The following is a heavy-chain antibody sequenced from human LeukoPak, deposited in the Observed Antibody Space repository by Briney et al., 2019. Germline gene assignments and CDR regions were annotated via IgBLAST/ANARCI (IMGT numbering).Heavy chain of an antibody. J-gene: IGHJ6*02. V-gene: IGHV4-4*02. CDR2: IDHNGTH. CDR1: AGSISSGNW. D-gene: IGHD2-21*01. CDR3: ATAPIPRGEEGEHYKYGMDV. Sequence: PSRTLSLTCAVAAGSISSGNWGPGGRQSPGKGLEWIGVIDHNGTHNYNPTLNGRVTISAVSFKNHYSLKPTSVPATDPAVYYCATAPIPRGEEGEHYKYGMDVWGQGTTVTVSS.